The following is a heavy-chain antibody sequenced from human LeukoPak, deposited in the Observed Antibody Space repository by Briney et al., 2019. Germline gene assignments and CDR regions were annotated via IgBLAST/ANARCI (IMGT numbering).Heavy chain of an antibody. Sequence: GGSLRLSCAASGFTFSRYWMHWVRQAPGKGLVWVSRINSDGSSTSYADSVKGRFTISRDNAKNTLYLQMDSLRAEDTAVYYCARGGYSYGRDAFDIWGQGTMVTVSS. J-gene: IGHJ3*02. CDR1: GFTFSRYW. CDR2: INSDGSST. CDR3: ARGGYSYGRDAFDI. V-gene: IGHV3-74*01. D-gene: IGHD5-18*01.